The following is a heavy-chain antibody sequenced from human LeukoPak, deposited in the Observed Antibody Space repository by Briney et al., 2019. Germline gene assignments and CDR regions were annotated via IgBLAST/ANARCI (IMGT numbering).Heavy chain of an antibody. V-gene: IGHV4-4*07. CDR2: IYTSGST. Sequence: SETLSLTCTVSGGSISSHYWSWIRQPAGKGLEWIGRIYTSGSTNYNPSLKSRVTMSVDTSKNQFSLKLSSVTAADTAVYYCAREPYYHFRSGCRHYYLDVWGKGTTVTVSS. CDR1: GGSISSHY. D-gene: IGHD3-3*01. CDR3: AREPYYHFRSGCRHYYLDV. J-gene: IGHJ6*03.